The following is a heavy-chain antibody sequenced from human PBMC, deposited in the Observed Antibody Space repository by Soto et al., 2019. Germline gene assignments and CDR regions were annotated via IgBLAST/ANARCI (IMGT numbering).Heavy chain of an antibody. CDR2: IYSGGST. D-gene: IGHD3-10*01. CDR1: GFTVSSNY. Sequence: EVQLVESRGGLIQPGGSLRLSCAASGFTVSSNYMSWVRQAPGKGLEWVSVIYSGGSTYYADSVKGRFTISRDNSKNTLYLQMNSLRAEDTAVYYCARLGHMVRGVIAYYYGMDVWGQGTTVTVSS. CDR3: ARLGHMVRGVIAYYYGMDV. V-gene: IGHV3-53*01. J-gene: IGHJ6*02.